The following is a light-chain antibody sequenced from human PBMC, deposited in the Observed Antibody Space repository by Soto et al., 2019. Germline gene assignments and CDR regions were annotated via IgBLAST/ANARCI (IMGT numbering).Light chain of an antibody. J-gene: IGKJ1*01. Sequence: TQSPSTLSASVGDRVTITCRASQSISRWLAWYQQKPGQAPRLLIYGASSRATGIPDRFSGSGSGTDFTLTISRLEPEDFAVYYCQQYGSSPRTFGQGTKVDIK. CDR2: GAS. V-gene: IGKV3-20*01. CDR3: QQYGSSPRT. CDR1: QSISRW.